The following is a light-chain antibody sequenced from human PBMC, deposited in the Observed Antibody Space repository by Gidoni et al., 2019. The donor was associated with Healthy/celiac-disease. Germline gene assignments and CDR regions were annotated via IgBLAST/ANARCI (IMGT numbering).Light chain of an antibody. J-gene: IGKJ2*01. V-gene: IGKV2-28*01. CDR2: LGS. Sequence: IVMTQSPLSLPVTPGEPASISCRSSQSLLHSNGYNYLDWYLQQPGQSPQLLIYLGSNRASGVPDRFSGSGSGTDFTLKISRVEAEDVGVYYCMQALQTPRTFGQGTKLEIK. CDR1: QSLLHSNGYNY. CDR3: MQALQTPRT.